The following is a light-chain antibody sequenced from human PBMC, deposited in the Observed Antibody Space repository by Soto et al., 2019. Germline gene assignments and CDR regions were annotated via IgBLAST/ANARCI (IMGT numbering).Light chain of an antibody. CDR3: QQYDSTPPT. CDR1: QSVNSNY. V-gene: IGKV3-20*01. J-gene: IGKJ1*01. Sequence: EIVLTQSPGTLSLSPGERATLSCRASQSVNSNYLAWYQRKPGQAPRLLIYGASNRATDIPYRFSASGSGTYFTLTITRLEAEDFAVYSCQQYDSTPPTFGQGTKVEVK. CDR2: GAS.